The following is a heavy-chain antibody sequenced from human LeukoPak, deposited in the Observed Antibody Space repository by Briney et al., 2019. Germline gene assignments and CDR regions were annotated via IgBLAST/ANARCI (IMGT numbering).Heavy chain of an antibody. Sequence: SSETLSLTCTVSGGSIRSSSHYWGWIRQPPGKGLEWIGSIYYSGSIYYNPSLKSRVIISVDTSENQFSLKLSSVTAADTAVYYCARREYSSRWYYFHYWGQGTLVTVSS. D-gene: IGHD6-13*01. J-gene: IGHJ4*02. V-gene: IGHV4-39*01. CDR1: GGSIRSSSHY. CDR2: IYYSGSI. CDR3: ARREYSSRWYYFHY.